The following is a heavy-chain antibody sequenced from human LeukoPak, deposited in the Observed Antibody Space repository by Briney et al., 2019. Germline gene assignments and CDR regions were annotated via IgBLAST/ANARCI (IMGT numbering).Heavy chain of an antibody. CDR3: ASPYGSGSYLLR. CDR2: IYYSGST. D-gene: IGHD3-10*01. J-gene: IGHJ4*02. CDR1: GGSISSSSYY. V-gene: IGHV4-39*01. Sequence: PSETLSLTCTVPGGSISSSSYYWGWIRQPPGKGLEWIGSIYYSGSTYYNPSLKSRVTISVDTSKNQFSLKLSSVTAADTAVYYCASPYGSGSYLLRWGQGTLVTVSS.